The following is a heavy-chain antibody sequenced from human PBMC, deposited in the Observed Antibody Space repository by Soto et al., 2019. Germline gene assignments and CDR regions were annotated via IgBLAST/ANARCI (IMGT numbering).Heavy chain of an antibody. J-gene: IGHJ6*02. CDR1: GGSISSGDYY. D-gene: IGHD3-3*01. CDR2: IYYSGST. V-gene: IGHV4-30-4*01. Sequence: SETLSLTCTVSGGSISSGDYYWSWIRQPPGKGLEWIGYIYYSGSTYYNPSLKSRVTISVDTSKNQFSLKLSSVTAADTAVYYCARDASPYYDFWSGYHYYYGMDVWGQGTTVTV. CDR3: ARDASPYYDFWSGYHYYYGMDV.